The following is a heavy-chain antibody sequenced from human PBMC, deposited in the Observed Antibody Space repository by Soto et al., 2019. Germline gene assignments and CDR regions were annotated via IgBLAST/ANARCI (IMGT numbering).Heavy chain of an antibody. CDR1: GGSISSYY. CDR2: IYYSGST. D-gene: IGHD3-16*01. J-gene: IGHJ4*02. CDR3: ARSGYDYIWGSFSKSPALDY. V-gene: IGHV4-59*01. Sequence: PSETLSLTCTVSGGSISSYYWIWIRQPPGKGLEWIGYIYYSGSTNYNPSLKSRVTISVDTSKNQFSLKLSSVTAADTAVYYCARSGYDYIWGSFSKSPALDYWVQGTLVTVSS.